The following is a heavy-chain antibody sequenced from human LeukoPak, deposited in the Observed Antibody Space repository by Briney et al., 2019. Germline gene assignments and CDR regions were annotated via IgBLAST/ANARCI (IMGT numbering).Heavy chain of an antibody. Sequence: AGGSLRLSCAASGFTFSSYSMNWVRQAPGKGLEWVSYISSSSSTIYYADSVKGRFTISRDNAKNSLYLQMNSLRAEDTAVYYCARFWGYGDETPNWFDPWGQGTLVTVSS. CDR1: GFTFSSYS. CDR3: ARFWGYGDETPNWFDP. J-gene: IGHJ5*02. D-gene: IGHD4-17*01. CDR2: ISSSSSTI. V-gene: IGHV3-48*04.